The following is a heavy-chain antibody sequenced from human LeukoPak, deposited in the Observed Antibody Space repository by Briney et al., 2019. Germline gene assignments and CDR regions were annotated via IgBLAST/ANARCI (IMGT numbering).Heavy chain of an antibody. V-gene: IGHV4-30-4*01. D-gene: IGHD3-10*01. CDR3: ARADEVHFDY. CDR2: IYYSGST. Sequence: SETLSLTCTVSGGSISSGDYYWSWLRQPPGKGLEWIGYIYYSGSTYYNPSLKSRVTISVDTSKNQFSLKLSSVTAADTAVYYCARADEVHFDYWGQGNLVTVSS. CDR1: GGSISSGDYY. J-gene: IGHJ4*02.